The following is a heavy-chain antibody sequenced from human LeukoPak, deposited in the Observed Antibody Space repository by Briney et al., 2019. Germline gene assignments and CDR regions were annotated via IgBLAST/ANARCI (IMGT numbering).Heavy chain of an antibody. D-gene: IGHD5-12*01. CDR1: GGTFSSYA. J-gene: IGHJ5*02. Sequence: ASVKVSCKASGGTFSSYAISWVRQAPGQGLEWMGWINPNSGGTNYAQKFQGWVTMTRDTSISTAYMELSRLRSDDTAVYYCARDAPGGYSGYESWFDPWGQGTLVTVSS. V-gene: IGHV1-2*04. CDR3: ARDAPGGYSGYESWFDP. CDR2: INPNSGGT.